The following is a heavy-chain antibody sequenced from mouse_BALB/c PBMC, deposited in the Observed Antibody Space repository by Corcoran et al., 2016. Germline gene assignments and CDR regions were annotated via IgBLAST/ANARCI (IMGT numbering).Heavy chain of an antibody. CDR2: ILPGRGST. V-gene: IGHV1-9*01. Sequence: QVQLQQSGAELMKPGASVKISCKATGYTFSSYWIEWVKQRPGHGLEWIGEILPGRGSTNYNEKFKGKATFTADTSSNTAYMQLSSLTSEDSAVYYCARVNWAGAYWGQGTLVTVSA. J-gene: IGHJ3*01. CDR3: ARVNWAGAY. CDR1: GYTFSSYW. D-gene: IGHD4-1*01.